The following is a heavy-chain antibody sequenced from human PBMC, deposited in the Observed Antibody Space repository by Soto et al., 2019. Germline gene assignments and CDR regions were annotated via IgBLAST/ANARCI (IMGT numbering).Heavy chain of an antibody. CDR3: ARGGNWNYVGAFDI. CDR2: VSAYTGET. D-gene: IGHD1-7*01. J-gene: IGHJ3*02. Sequence: ASVKVSCKASGYIFTSYPVTWVRQAPGQGLEWMGWVSAYTGETQYAQRFHGTVTMTTNTSTSTAYMEMRSLKSDDTAVYYCARGGNWNYVGAFDIWGQGTMVTVSS. V-gene: IGHV1-18*04. CDR1: GYIFTSYP.